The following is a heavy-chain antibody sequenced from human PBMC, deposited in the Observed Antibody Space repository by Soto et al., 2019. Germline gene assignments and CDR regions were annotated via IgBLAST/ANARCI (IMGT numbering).Heavy chain of an antibody. D-gene: IGHD2-2*01. CDR2: INPNSGGT. Sequence: ASVKVSCKASGYTFTGYYMHWVRQAPGQGLEWMGWINPNSGGTNYAQKFQGWVAMTRDTSISTAYMELSRLRSDDTAVYYCARSAVPIVVVPAARSWFDPWGQGTLVTVSS. CDR3: ARSAVPIVVVPAARSWFDP. V-gene: IGHV1-2*04. J-gene: IGHJ5*02. CDR1: GYTFTGYY.